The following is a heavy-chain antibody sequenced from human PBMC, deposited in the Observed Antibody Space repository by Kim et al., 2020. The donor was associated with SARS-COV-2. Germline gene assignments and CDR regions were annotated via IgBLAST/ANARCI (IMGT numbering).Heavy chain of an antibody. CDR1: GFTFSSYE. Sequence: GGSLRLSCAASGFTFSSYEMNWVRQAPGKGLEWVSYISSSGSTIYYADSVKGRFTISRDNAKNSLYLQMNSLRAEDTAVYYCSGGSCYSGMCYYYYYGMDVWGQGTTVTVSS. CDR3: SGGSCYSGMCYYYYYGMDV. J-gene: IGHJ6*02. V-gene: IGHV3-48*03. D-gene: IGHD2-15*01. CDR2: ISSSGSTI.